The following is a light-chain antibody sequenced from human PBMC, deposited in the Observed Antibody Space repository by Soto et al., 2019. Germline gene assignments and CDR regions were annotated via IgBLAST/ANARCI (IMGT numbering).Light chain of an antibody. V-gene: IGKV1-5*03. J-gene: IGKJ2*01. CDR3: QQYKSFSPYT. CDR2: EAS. Sequence: DIQMTQSPSTLSASVGDRVTITCRASQSISSWLTWYQQKPGKAPNLLIYEASSLESGVPSRFSVSGSGTGFALTISSLQPDDVATYYCQQYKSFSPYTFGQATELEIK. CDR1: QSISSW.